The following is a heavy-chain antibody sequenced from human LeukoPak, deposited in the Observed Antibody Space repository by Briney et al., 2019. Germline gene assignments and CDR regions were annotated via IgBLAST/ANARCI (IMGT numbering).Heavy chain of an antibody. CDR1: GYRFTSYW. Sequence: GESLKISCKGSGYRFTSYWIGWVRQMPGKGLEWMGIIYPGDSDTRYSPSFQGQVTISADKSISTAYLQWSSLKASDTAMYYCASMRLGELSLTNDAFDIWGQGTMVTVPS. CDR2: IYPGDSDT. V-gene: IGHV5-51*01. CDR3: ASMRLGELSLTNDAFDI. J-gene: IGHJ3*02. D-gene: IGHD3-16*02.